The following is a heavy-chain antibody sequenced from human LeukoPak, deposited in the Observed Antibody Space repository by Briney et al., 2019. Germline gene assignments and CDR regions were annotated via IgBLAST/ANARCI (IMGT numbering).Heavy chain of an antibody. CDR3: ARESYSSYYLFDF. CDR1: GGSISSYY. V-gene: IGHV4-4*07. J-gene: IGHJ4*02. CDR2: IYTSGST. D-gene: IGHD6-6*01. Sequence: SETLSLTCTVSGGSISSYYWSWIRQPAGKGLEWIGRIYTSGSTNYNPSLKSRVTMSVDTSKNQISLKVNSVTAADTAVYYCARESYSSYYLFDFWGQETLVPVSS.